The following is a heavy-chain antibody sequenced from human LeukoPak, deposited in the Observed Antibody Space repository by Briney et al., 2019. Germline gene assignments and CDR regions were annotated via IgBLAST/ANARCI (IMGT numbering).Heavy chain of an antibody. CDR1: GGSISSSSYY. CDR2: IYYSGST. J-gene: IGHJ3*02. V-gene: IGHV4-39*07. CDR3: ARSDPRSYDAFDI. Sequence: SETLSLTCTVSGGSISSSSYYWGWIRQPPGKGLEWFGSIYYSGSTYYNPSLKSRVTISVDTSKNQFSLKLSSVTAADTAVYYCARSDPRSYDAFDIWGQGTMVTVSS.